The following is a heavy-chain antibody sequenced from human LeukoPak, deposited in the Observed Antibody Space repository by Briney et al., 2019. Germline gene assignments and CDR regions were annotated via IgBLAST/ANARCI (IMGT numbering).Heavy chain of an antibody. CDR3: ARSVSSTSFYYYYYGMDV. Sequence: PSETLSLTCTVSGGSISSGGYYWSWIRQHPGKGLEWIGYIYYSGSTYYNPSLKSRVTISVDTSKNQFSLKLSSVTAADTAVYYCARSVSSTSFYYYYYGMDVWGQGTTVTVSS. V-gene: IGHV4-31*03. D-gene: IGHD2-2*01. CDR1: GGSISSGGYY. CDR2: IYYSGST. J-gene: IGHJ6*02.